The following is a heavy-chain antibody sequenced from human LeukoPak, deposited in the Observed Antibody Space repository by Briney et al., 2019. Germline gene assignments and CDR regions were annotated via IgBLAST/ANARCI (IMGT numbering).Heavy chain of an antibody. CDR1: GGSISSYY. J-gene: IGHJ4*02. CDR3: ARAGYSSSWYDY. Sequence: TSETLSLTCTVSGGSISSYYWSWIRQPPGKGLEWIGYIYYSGSTNYNPSLKSRVTISVDTSKNQFSLKLSSVTAADTAVYYCARAGYSSSWYDYWGQGTLVTVSS. V-gene: IGHV4-59*01. D-gene: IGHD6-13*01. CDR2: IYYSGST.